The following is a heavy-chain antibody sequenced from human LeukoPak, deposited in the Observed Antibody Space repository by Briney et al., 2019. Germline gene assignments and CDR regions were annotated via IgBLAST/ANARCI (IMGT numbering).Heavy chain of an antibody. V-gene: IGHV3-48*03. CDR1: GFNFNDYE. D-gene: IGHD6-6*01. Sequence: PGGSLRLSCEASGFNFNDYEMMWFRQAPGKGLEWISYISSSGSVPDYADSVKGRFTISRDNAKNSLYLQMNSLRAEDTAVYYCARAGKSSSDDYWGQGTLVTVSS. CDR2: ISSSGSVP. CDR3: ARAGKSSSDDY. J-gene: IGHJ4*02.